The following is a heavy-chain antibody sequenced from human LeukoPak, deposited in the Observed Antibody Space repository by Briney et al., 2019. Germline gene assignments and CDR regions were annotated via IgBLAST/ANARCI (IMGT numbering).Heavy chain of an antibody. CDR1: GGSISSSSYY. Sequence: SETLSLTCTVSGGSISSSSYYWGWIRQPPGKGLEWIGSIYYSGSTYYNPSLKSRVTISVDTSKNQVSLKLSSVTAADTAVYYCARDWPPTVTTWRYFDLWGRGTLVTVSS. CDR3: ARDWPPTVTTWRYFDL. D-gene: IGHD4-11*01. CDR2: IYYSGST. J-gene: IGHJ2*01. V-gene: IGHV4-39*02.